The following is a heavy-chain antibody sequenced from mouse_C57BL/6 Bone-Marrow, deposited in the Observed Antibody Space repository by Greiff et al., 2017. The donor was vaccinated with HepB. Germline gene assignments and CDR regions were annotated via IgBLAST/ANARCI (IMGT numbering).Heavy chain of an antibody. CDR2: ISSGGSYT. J-gene: IGHJ1*03. CDR1: GFTFSSYG. D-gene: IGHD1-1*01. V-gene: IGHV5-6*01. CDR3: ARHRSTTVRYFDV. Sequence: EVQRVESGGDLVKPGGSLKLSCAASGFTFSSYGMSWVRQTPDKRLEWVATISSGGSYTYSPDSVKGRFTISRDNAKNTLYLQMSSLKSEDTAMYYCARHRSTTVRYFDVWGTGTTVTVAS.